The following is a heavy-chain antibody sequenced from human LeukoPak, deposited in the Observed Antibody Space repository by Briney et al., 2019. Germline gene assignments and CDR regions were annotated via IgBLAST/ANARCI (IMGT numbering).Heavy chain of an antibody. CDR2: IYTTGSI. CDR1: GGSISGYY. V-gene: IGHV4-4*09. CDR3: ARQRRRPDAAMIFHASDI. D-gene: IGHD5-18*01. Sequence: SETLSLTCTVSGGSISGYYWTWIRQPPGKGLEWIGYIYTTGSINYNPSLKSRVTISVDTSKNQFSLKLSSVTAADTAVYYCARQRRRPDAAMIFHASDIWGRGTMVTVSS. J-gene: IGHJ3*02.